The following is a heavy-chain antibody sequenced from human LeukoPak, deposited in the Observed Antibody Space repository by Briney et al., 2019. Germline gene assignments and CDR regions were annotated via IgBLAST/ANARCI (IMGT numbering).Heavy chain of an antibody. CDR1: GFKFDDYG. V-gene: IGHV3-9*01. D-gene: IGHD2-15*01. CDR2: IPWTNAGV. Sequence: GGSLRLSCAASGFKFDDYGVHWVRQAPGKGLEWVSSIPWTNAGVGYADSVKGRCTISRDNAKNSLYLELRSLRAEDTAVYYCAKGRGAATTYGMNVWGQGTTVIVSS. J-gene: IGHJ6*02. CDR3: AKGRGAATTYGMNV.